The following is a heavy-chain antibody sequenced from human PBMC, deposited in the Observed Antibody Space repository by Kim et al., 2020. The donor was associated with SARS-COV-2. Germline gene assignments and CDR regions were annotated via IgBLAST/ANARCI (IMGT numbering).Heavy chain of an antibody. V-gene: IGHV1-18*01. D-gene: IGHD1-26*01. Sequence: ASVKVSCKASGYTFTSYGISWVRQAPGQGLEWVGWISPHSGNRNYAQNLQGRVTMTTDTSTSTAYMELRSLRSDDTAAYYCARDRAGATLQGWFDPWGQGTLVTVSS. CDR1: GYTFTSYG. CDR3: ARDRAGATLQGWFDP. J-gene: IGHJ5*02. CDR2: ISPHSGNR.